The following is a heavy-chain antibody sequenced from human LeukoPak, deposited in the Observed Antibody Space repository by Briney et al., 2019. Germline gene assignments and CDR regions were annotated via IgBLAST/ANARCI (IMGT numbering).Heavy chain of an antibody. J-gene: IGHJ4*02. CDR1: GFTVSSNY. D-gene: IGHD3-3*01. Sequence: GGSLRLSCAASGFTVSSNYMSWVRQAPGKGLEWVSVIYSGGSTYYADSVKGRFTISRDNSKNTLYLQMNSLRAEDTAVYYCARDGYDFWSGYRNNWGQGTPVTVSS. CDR3: ARDGYDFWSGYRNN. CDR2: IYSGGST. V-gene: IGHV3-66*01.